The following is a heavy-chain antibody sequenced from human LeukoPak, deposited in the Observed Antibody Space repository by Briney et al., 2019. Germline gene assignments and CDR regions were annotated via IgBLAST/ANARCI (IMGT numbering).Heavy chain of an antibody. Sequence: QSGGSLRLSCAAPGFTFSKYWLHWVRQPPGRGLVWLARINPDDKSTSYADSVKGRFTISIDDAKETLFLQMNSLTAEDTAVYYCLTIVETPIDAFDIWGQGAMVTVSS. V-gene: IGHV3-74*01. CDR1: GFTFSKYW. J-gene: IGHJ3*02. D-gene: IGHD4-23*01. CDR3: LTIVETPIDAFDI. CDR2: INPDDKST.